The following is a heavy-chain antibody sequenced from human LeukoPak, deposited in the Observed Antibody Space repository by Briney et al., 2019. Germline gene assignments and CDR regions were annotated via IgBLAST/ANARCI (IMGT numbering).Heavy chain of an antibody. CDR2: IKQDGSEK. CDR3: ARDSSYSYGEIDY. CDR1: GFTFSSYW. Sequence: PGGSLRLSCAASGFTFSSYWMSWVRQAPGKGLEWVANIKQDGSEKYYVDSVKGRFTISRDNAKNSLYLQMNSLRAEDTAVYYCARDSSYSYGEIDYWGQGTLVTVSS. D-gene: IGHD5-18*01. V-gene: IGHV3-7*01. J-gene: IGHJ4*02.